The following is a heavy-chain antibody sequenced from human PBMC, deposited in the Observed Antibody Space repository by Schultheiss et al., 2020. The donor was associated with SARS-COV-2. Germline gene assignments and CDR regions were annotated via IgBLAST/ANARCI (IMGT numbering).Heavy chain of an antibody. J-gene: IGHJ4*02. CDR1: GFTFSSYG. Sequence: GGSLRLSCAASGFTFSSYGMHWVRQAPGKGLEWVAVISYDGSNKYYADSVKGRFTISRDNSKNTLYLQMNSLRAEDTAVYYCAKDRTRPHCSSTSCYPYYFDYWGQGTLVTVSS. V-gene: IGHV3-30*18. CDR3: AKDRTRPHCSSTSCYPYYFDY. CDR2: ISYDGSNK. D-gene: IGHD2-2*01.